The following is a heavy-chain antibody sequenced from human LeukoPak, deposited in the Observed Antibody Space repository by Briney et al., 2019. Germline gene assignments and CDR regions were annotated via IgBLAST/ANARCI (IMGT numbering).Heavy chain of an antibody. V-gene: IGHV3-21*01. Sequence: GGSLRLSCVGSGVSFSTNTFHWVRQAPGKGLEWISSISYRSNYIYYADSVKGRSTISRDNAKNSLYFEMNSLRDEDTAVYYCAKERIVLDYGDYAAGPLDYWGQGTLVTVSS. J-gene: IGHJ4*02. CDR2: ISYRSNYI. CDR1: GVSFSTNT. D-gene: IGHD4-17*01. CDR3: AKERIVLDYGDYAAGPLDY.